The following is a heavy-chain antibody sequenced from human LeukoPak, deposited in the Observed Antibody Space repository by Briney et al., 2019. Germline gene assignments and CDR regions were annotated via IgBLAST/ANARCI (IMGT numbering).Heavy chain of an antibody. CDR2: ISSSSSYI. V-gene: IGHV3-21*01. CDR3: ARDRGGDFWSGYRENWFDP. J-gene: IGHJ5*02. D-gene: IGHD3-3*01. CDR1: GFTFSSYS. Sequence: PGGSLRLSCAASGFTFSSYSMNWVRQAPGKGLEWVSSISSSSSYIYYADSVKGRFTISRDNAKNSLYLQMNSLRAEDTAVYYCARDRGGDFWSGYRENWFDPWGQGTLVTVSS.